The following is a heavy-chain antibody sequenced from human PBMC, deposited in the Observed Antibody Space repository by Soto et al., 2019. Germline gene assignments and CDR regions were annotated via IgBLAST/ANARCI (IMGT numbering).Heavy chain of an antibody. CDR1: GYTFTGYY. CDR3: ARGEGFLEWLSTKPDFDY. D-gene: IGHD3-3*01. J-gene: IGHJ4*02. V-gene: IGHV1-2*02. CDR2: INPNGGGT. Sequence: QVQLVQSGAEVKKPGASVKVSCKASGYTFTGYYMHWVRQTPGQGLEWMGWINPNGGGTNYAQKFQGRVTMTRDTSISTAYMELSRLRSDDTAVYYCARGEGFLEWLSTKPDFDYWGQGTLVTVSS.